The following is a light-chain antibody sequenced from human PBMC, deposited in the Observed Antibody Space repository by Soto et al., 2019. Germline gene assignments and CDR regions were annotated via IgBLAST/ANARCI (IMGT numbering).Light chain of an antibody. V-gene: IGKV3-20*01. Sequence: EIVLMQSPGTLSLSPGQRGTLSCRASQSILSSSLAWYQQKPGQAPRLLIYGTSSRATGIPDRFSGSGSGTDFTLTITRLEPEDFAVYYCQHYGSSSWTFGQGTKVEIK. CDR1: QSILSSS. CDR3: QHYGSSSWT. CDR2: GTS. J-gene: IGKJ1*01.